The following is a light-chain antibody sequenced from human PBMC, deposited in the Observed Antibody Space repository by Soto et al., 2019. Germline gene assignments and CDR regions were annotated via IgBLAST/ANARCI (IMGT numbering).Light chain of an antibody. CDR2: DAT. Sequence: DIQMTQSPSTLSASIGDRVTITCRASQSVNKWLAWYQQKAGKAPKLLISDATNLESGVPSRVSGSGSGTEVTLPISSLQPDDFATYYGHQYDSYSPPWTFGQGTRVEMK. J-gene: IGKJ1*01. V-gene: IGKV1-5*01. CDR3: HQYDSYSPPWT. CDR1: QSVNKW.